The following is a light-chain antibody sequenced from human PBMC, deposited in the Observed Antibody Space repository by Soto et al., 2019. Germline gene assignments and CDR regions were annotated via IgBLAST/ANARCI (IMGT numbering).Light chain of an antibody. CDR1: QSISTY. J-gene: IGKJ1*01. Sequence: DIQMTQSPSSLSASVGDRVTITCRASQSISTYLNWYQQKTGKAPRLLIYAASSLQSGVPSRFRGSYSGTEFTLTITRLQPEDFETDYCLQYNSYPRTFGQGTKVDIK. CDR2: AAS. CDR3: LQYNSYPRT. V-gene: IGKV1-17*01.